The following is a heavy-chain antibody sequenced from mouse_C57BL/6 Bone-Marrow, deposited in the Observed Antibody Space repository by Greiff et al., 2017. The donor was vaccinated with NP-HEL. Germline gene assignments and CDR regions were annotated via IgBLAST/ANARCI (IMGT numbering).Heavy chain of an antibody. V-gene: IGHV1-81*01. CDR1: GYTFTSYG. Sequence: QVQLKESGAELARPGASVKLSCKASGYTFTSYGISWVKQRTGQGLEWIGEIYPRSGNTYYNEKFKGKATLTADKSSSTAYMELRSLTSEDSAVYFCIYYGYDEFAYWAKGLWSLSLQ. D-gene: IGHD2-2*01. CDR3: IYYGYDEFAY. J-gene: IGHJ3*01. CDR2: IYPRSGNT.